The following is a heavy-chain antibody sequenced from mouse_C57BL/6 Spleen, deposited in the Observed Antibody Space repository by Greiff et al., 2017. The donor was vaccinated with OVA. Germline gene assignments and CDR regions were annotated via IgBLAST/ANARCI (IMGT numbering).Heavy chain of an antibody. J-gene: IGHJ4*01. CDR3: AKALLLYYAMDY. CDR1: GFTFSDYG. V-gene: IGHV5-17*01. Sequence: EVKLMESGGGLVKPGGSLKLSCAASGFTFSDYGMHWVRQAPEKGLEWVAYISSGSSTIYYADTVKGRFTISRDNAKNTLFLQMTSLRSEDTAMXYCAKALLLYYAMDYWGQGTSVTVSS. CDR2: ISSGSSTI. D-gene: IGHD2-1*01.